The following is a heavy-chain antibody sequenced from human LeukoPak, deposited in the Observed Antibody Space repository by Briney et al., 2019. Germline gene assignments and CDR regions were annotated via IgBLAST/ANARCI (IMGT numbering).Heavy chain of an antibody. V-gene: IGHV3-23*01. D-gene: IGHD4-17*01. Sequence: GGSLRLSCAASGFTFSSYAMSWVRQAPGKGLEWVSSISGSGGSTYYADSVKGRFTNSRDNSKNTLYLQMNSLRAEDTAVYYCAKHKYGDGRAFDIWGQGTMVIVSS. J-gene: IGHJ3*02. CDR2: ISGSGGST. CDR3: AKHKYGDGRAFDI. CDR1: GFTFSSYA.